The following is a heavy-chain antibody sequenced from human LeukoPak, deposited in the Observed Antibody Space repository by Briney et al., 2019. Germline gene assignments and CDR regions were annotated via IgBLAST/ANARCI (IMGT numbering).Heavy chain of an antibody. V-gene: IGHV3-66*01. J-gene: IGHJ4*02. CDR2: IYSGGST. D-gene: IGHD3-9*01. CDR1: GFTVSSNY. CDR3: ASARYFDWLIDY. Sequence: PGGSLRLSCAASGFTVSSNYMSWVRQAPGKGLEWVSVIYSGGSTYSADSVKGRFTISRDNSKNTLYLQMNSLRAEDTAVYYCASARYFDWLIDYWGQGTLVTVSS.